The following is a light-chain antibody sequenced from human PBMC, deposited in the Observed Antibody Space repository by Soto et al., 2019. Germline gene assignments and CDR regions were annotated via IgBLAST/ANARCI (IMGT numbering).Light chain of an antibody. CDR1: SSDVGAYNY. V-gene: IGLV2-14*01. Sequence: QSALTQPASVSGSPGQSISISYTGTSSDVGAYNYVSWYQQHPGKAPKLMIYDVSSRPSGVSNRFSGSKSGNTASLTISGLQAEDEADYYCISYTSSNTGVFGGGTKLTVL. CDR2: DVS. J-gene: IGLJ3*02. CDR3: ISYTSSNTGV.